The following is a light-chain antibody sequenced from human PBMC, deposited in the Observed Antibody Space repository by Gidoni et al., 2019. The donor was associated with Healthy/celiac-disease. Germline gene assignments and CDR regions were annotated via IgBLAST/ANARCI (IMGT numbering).Light chain of an antibody. CDR1: QSISSW. CDR2: DAS. V-gene: IGKV1-5*01. CDR3: QQYNSYPT. J-gene: IGKJ1*01. Sequence: DIQMTQSPSTLSASVGDRVTITCRASQSISSWLAWYQQKPGKDPKLLIYDASSLESGVPSRFSGSGSGTEFTLTISSLQPDDFATYYCQQYNSYPTFXQXTKVEIK.